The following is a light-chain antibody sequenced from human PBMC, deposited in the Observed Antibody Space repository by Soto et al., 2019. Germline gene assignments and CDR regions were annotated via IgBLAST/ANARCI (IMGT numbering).Light chain of an antibody. CDR1: SSDAGGYNY. V-gene: IGLV2-14*01. J-gene: IGLJ1*01. CDR3: SSHTSSSTSYV. CDR2: GVS. Sequence: QSALTQPASVSGSPGQSITISCTGTSSDAGGYNYVSWYQQHPGKAPKLMIYGVSNRPSGVSNRFSGSKSANTASLTISGLQAEDEADYYCSSHTSSSTSYVFGTGTKVTVL.